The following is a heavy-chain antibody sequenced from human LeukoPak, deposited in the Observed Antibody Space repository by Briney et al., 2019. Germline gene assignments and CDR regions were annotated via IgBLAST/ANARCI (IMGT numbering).Heavy chain of an antibody. Sequence: GSLRLSCAASGFTFSRYWMHWVRQAPGKGLVWVSRISHDGSSLSYADSVTGRFIISRDNAENTMYLQMNSLRAEDTAVYFCTSLVVTDNWAFDVWGQGTTVTVSS. J-gene: IGHJ3*01. CDR3: TSLVVTDNWAFDV. CDR1: GFTFSRYW. CDR2: ISHDGSSL. D-gene: IGHD2-21*02. V-gene: IGHV3-74*01.